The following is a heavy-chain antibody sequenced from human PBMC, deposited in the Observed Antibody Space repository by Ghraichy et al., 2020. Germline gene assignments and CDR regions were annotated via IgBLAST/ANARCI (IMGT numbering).Heavy chain of an antibody. J-gene: IGHJ6*02. CDR1: GFTFTNYA. D-gene: IGHD6-13*01. Sequence: GGSLRLSCAASGFTFTNYAMTWVRQAPGKGLEWVSTISGSGDSTYYADSVKGRFTISRDNSKNTLYLQMNSLRAEDTAVYYCAKDVIAAAGHGMDVWGQGTTVTVSS. CDR3: AKDVIAAAGHGMDV. CDR2: ISGSGDST. V-gene: IGHV3-23*01.